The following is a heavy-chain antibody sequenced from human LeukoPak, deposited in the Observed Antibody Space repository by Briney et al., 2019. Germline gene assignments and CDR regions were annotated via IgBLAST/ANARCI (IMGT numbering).Heavy chain of an antibody. D-gene: IGHD5-12*01. CDR1: GFTFSSYT. Sequence: TGGSLRLSCAASGFTFSSYTMNWVRQAPGKGLEWVSSISGSGSHIYYADSVKGRFTISRDNAKNSLNLQMNGLRAEDTAVYYCARTYSAYDRGLDYWGQGTLVTVSS. J-gene: IGHJ4*02. CDR2: ISGSGSHI. V-gene: IGHV3-21*01. CDR3: ARTYSAYDRGLDY.